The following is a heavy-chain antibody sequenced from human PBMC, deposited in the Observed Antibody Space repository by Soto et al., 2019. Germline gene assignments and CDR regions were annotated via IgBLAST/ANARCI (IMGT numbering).Heavy chain of an antibody. D-gene: IGHD2-2*01. CDR3: ASSTTLHY. CDR1: GFTFSRFS. J-gene: IGHJ4*02. Sequence: GGSLRLSCAASGFTFSRFSMNWVRQAPGKGLEWVSAISDSGGSTYYADSVKGRFTISRDNSKNTLYLQMNSLRAEDTAVYYCASSTTLHYWGQGTLVTVSS. V-gene: IGHV3-23*01. CDR2: ISDSGGST.